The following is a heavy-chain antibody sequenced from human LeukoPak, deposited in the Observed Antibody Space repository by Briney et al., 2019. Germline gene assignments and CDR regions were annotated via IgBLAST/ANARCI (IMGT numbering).Heavy chain of an antibody. CDR2: IYYSGST. J-gene: IGHJ6*02. CDR3: ASLSGGYCSGGSCYGYYYGMDV. CDR1: GGSISSYY. Sequence: SETLSLTCTVSGGSISSYYWSWIRQPPGKGLEWIGYIYYSGSTNYNPSLKSRVTISVDTSKNQFSLKLSSVTAADTAVYYCASLSGGYCSGGSCYGYYYGMDVWGQGTTVTVSS. V-gene: IGHV4-59*01. D-gene: IGHD2-15*01.